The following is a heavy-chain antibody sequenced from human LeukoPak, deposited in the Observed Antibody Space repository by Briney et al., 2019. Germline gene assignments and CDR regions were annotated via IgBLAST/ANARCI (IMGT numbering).Heavy chain of an antibody. Sequence: GGSLRLSCAASGFAFSSYSMNWVRQAPGKGLEWVSYISSSSSTIYYADSVKGRFTISRDNAKNSLYLQMNSLRAEDTAVYYCARGIPPNTVGQDNRDAFDIWGQGTMVTVSS. CDR3: ARGIPPNTVGQDNRDAFDI. D-gene: IGHD4-23*01. CDR1: GFAFSSYS. J-gene: IGHJ3*02. V-gene: IGHV3-48*01. CDR2: ISSSSSTI.